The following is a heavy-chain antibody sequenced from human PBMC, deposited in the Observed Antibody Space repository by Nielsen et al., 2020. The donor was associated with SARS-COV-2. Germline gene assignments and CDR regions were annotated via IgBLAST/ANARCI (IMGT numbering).Heavy chain of an antibody. CDR1: GIRFSGSG. J-gene: IGHJ4*02. CDR3: SMLTTSGWY. V-gene: IGHV3-73*01. Sequence: GESLNSCAVSGIRFSGSGIHWARQASGKGLEWIGRIRSKANNYATAYGGSVEGRFTISRDDSKSMAYLQMNRLQAEDTAVYYCSMLTTSGWYWGQGTLVTVSS. D-gene: IGHD6-19*01. CDR2: IRSKANNYAT.